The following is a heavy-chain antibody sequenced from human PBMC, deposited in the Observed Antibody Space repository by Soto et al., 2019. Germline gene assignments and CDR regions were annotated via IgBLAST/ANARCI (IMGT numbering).Heavy chain of an antibody. J-gene: IGHJ5*02. CDR1: GFTFSNYG. V-gene: IGHV3-33*01. D-gene: IGHD6-13*01. CDR3: ARGMGAAAGGLDP. CDR2: IWYDGNNK. Sequence: QVQLVQSGGGVVQPGRSLRLSCAASGFTFSNYGMHWVRQAPGKGLEWVTIIWYDGNNKYYADSMKGRFTVSRDNSKNTVHLQMNNLRAEDTGIYHCARGMGAAAGGLDPWGQGTLVTVPS.